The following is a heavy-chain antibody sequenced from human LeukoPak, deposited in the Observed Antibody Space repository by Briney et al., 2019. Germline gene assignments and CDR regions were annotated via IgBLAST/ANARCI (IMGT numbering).Heavy chain of an antibody. V-gene: IGHV3-64*01. CDR1: GFTFSSYA. D-gene: IGHD3-22*01. CDR2: ISSNGGST. J-gene: IGHJ3*02. Sequence: GGSLRLSCVASGFTFSSYAMHWVRQAPGKGLEYVSAISSNGGSTYYANSVKGRFTISRDNSKNTLYLQMGSLRAEDMAVYYCARDLYDSSGLDAFDIWSQGTMVTVSS. CDR3: ARDLYDSSGLDAFDI.